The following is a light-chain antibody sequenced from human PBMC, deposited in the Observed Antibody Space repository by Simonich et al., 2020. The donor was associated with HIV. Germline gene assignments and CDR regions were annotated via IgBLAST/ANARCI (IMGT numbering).Light chain of an antibody. CDR3: QKYNSAPFT. Sequence: DIQMTQSPSSLSASVGDRVTITCRASLGFSHYLAWYQQKPGKVPKLLIYAASTLQSGVPARFRGSGSGTDFTLTISSLQPEDVSTYYCQKYNSAPFTFGQGTRLEIK. J-gene: IGKJ5*01. CDR1: LGFSHY. V-gene: IGKV1-27*01. CDR2: AAS.